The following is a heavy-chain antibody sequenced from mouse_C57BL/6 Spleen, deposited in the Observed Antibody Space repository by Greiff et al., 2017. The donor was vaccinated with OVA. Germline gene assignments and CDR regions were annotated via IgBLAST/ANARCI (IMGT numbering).Heavy chain of an antibody. CDR3: ARRARGWYFDV. D-gene: IGHD3-3*01. CDR1: GFTFSDYY. V-gene: IGHV5-16*01. Sequence: DVKLVESEGGLVQPGSSMKLSCTASGFTFSDYYMAWVRQVPEKGLEWVANINYDGSSTYYLDSLKSRFIISRDNAKNILYLQMSSLKSEDTATYYCARRARGWYFDVWGTGTTVTVSS. J-gene: IGHJ1*03. CDR2: INYDGSST.